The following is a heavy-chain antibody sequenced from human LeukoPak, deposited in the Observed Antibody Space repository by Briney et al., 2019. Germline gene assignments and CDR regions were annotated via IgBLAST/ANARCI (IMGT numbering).Heavy chain of an antibody. CDR3: ARDRRRFGVAGARWFDP. D-gene: IGHD6-19*01. CDR1: GGTFSSYA. CDR2: INPNSGGT. V-gene: IGHV1-2*06. Sequence: ASVKISCKTSGGTFSSYAISWVRQAPGQELEWMGRINPNSGGTNYAQRFQGRVTMTRDTSISTAYMEVSRLRSDYTAVYDCARDRRRFGVAGARWFDPWGQGTLVTISS. J-gene: IGHJ5*02.